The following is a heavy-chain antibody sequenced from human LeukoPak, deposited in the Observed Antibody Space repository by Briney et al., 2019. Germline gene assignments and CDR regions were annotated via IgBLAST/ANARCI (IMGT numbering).Heavy chain of an antibody. V-gene: IGHV5-51*01. CDR3: ARVGWSVTTVTTTLFDY. CDR2: IYPGDSDT. J-gene: IGHJ4*02. Sequence: GESPKISCKGSGYSFTSYWIGWVRQMPGKGLEWMGIIYPGDSDTRYRPSFQGQVTISADKSISTAYLQWSSLKASDTAMYYCARVGWSVTTVTTTLFDYWGQGTLVTVSS. CDR1: GYSFTSYW. D-gene: IGHD4-17*01.